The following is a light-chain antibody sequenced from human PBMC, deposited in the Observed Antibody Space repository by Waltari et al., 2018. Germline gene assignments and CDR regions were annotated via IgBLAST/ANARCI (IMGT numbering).Light chain of an antibody. CDR1: SSHVGGYNY. J-gene: IGLJ2*01. V-gene: IGLV2-11*01. CDR2: DVS. Sequence: QSALTQPRSVSGSPGQSVTISCPGTSSHVGGYNYVPWYQQPPGKAPKLMIYDVSKRPSGVPDRFSGSKSGNTASLTISGLQAEDEADYYCCSYAGSYVVFGGGTKLTVL. CDR3: CSYAGSYVV.